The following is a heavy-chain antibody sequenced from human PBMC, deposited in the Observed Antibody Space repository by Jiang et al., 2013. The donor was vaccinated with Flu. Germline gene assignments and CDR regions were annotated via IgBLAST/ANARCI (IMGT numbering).Heavy chain of an antibody. Sequence: PGLVKPSETLSLTCTVSGYPISSGYYWGWVRQPPGKGLEWIGSISHTGTTYYNPSLQTRLTISLDTSKNQFSLMLTSVTAADTAVYYCATTTGNWGQGTLVTVSS. CDR3: ATTTGN. D-gene: IGHD3-10*01. CDR1: GYPISSGYY. J-gene: IGHJ4*02. V-gene: IGHV4-38-2*02. CDR2: ISHTGTT.